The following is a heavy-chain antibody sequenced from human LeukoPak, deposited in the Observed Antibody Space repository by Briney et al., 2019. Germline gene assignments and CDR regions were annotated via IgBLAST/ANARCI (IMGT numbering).Heavy chain of an antibody. J-gene: IGHJ4*02. CDR1: GYTFTSYY. V-gene: IGHV1-46*01. D-gene: IGHD2-2*01. CDR2: INPSGGST. Sequence: ASVKVSCEASGYTFTSYYMHWVRQAPGQGLEWMGIINPSGGSTSYAQKFQGRVTMTRDTSTSTVYMELSSLRSEDTAVYYCARRPSYCSSTSCFDYWGQGTLVTVSS. CDR3: ARRPSYCSSTSCFDY.